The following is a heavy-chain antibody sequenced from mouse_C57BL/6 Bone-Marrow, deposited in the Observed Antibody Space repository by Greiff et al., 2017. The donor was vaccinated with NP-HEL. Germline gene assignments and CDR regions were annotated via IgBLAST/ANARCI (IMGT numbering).Heavy chain of an antibody. CDR1: GYAFSSYW. Sequence: QVQLQQSGAELVKPGASVKISCTASGYAFSSYWMNWVKQRPGKGLEWIGQIYPGDGDTNYNGKFKGKATLTADKSSSTAYMQLSSLTSEDSAVYFCARSGSYYGNAWFAYWGQGTLVTVSA. CDR3: ARSGSYYGNAWFAY. CDR2: IYPGDGDT. J-gene: IGHJ3*01. V-gene: IGHV1-80*01. D-gene: IGHD2-1*01.